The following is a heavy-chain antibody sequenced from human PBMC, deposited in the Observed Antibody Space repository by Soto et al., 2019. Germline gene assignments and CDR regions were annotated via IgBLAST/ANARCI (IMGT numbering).Heavy chain of an antibody. CDR1: GFSLSTSGVG. Sequence: SGPTLVNPTQTLTLTCTFSGFSLSTSGVGVGWIRQPPGKALEWLALIYWDDDKRYSPSPKSRLTITKDTSKNQVVLTMTNMDPVDTATYYCAHTILGYCSSTSCYHIGYFDYWGQGTLVTVSS. V-gene: IGHV2-5*02. J-gene: IGHJ4*02. CDR3: AHTILGYCSSTSCYHIGYFDY. D-gene: IGHD2-2*01. CDR2: IYWDDDK.